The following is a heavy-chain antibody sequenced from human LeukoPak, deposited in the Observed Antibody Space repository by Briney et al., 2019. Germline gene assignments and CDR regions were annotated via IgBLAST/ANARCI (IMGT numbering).Heavy chain of an antibody. Sequence: SVKVSCKASGGTFSSYAISWARQAPGQGLEWMGGIIPIFGTANYAQKFQGRVTITADESTSTAYMELSSLRSEDTAVYYCARGKPRYMYYYDSSGYHFDYWDQGTLVTVSS. V-gene: IGHV1-69*13. CDR1: GGTFSSYA. CDR3: ARGKPRYMYYYDSSGYHFDY. CDR2: IIPIFGTA. J-gene: IGHJ4*02. D-gene: IGHD3-22*01.